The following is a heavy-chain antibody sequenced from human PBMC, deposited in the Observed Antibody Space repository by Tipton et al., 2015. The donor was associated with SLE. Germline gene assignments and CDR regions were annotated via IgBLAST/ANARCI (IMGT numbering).Heavy chain of an antibody. J-gene: IGHJ4*02. V-gene: IGHV4-59*11. CDR3: ASLLFRESYFDS. CDR1: GESISSHY. D-gene: IGHD3-10*01. CDR2: IFYSGAT. Sequence: TLSLTCTVSGESISSHYWSWIRQHPGKGLEYIGYIFYSGATNYNTSLKSRVTISLDTSTNKFSLMLNSVTAADTAVYYCASLLFRESYFDSWGQGTLVTVSS.